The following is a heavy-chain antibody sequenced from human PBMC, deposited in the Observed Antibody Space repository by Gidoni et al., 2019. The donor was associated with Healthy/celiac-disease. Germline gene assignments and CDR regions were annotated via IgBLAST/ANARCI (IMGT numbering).Heavy chain of an antibody. CDR1: GSTFRSYW. J-gene: IGHJ3*02. V-gene: IGHV3-7*05. CDR3: AREFDDSVSYYSAFDI. D-gene: IGHD1-26*01. Sequence: EVQLVVSGGGLVQPGGSLRLSCAAFGSTFRSYWMSWVRPASGRGLEWEANIKQAGSEKYYVHSVKGRFTISRNNASNTLYLQMNSLRTEDTAVYYCAREFDDSVSYYSAFDIWGQGTMVTVSS. CDR2: IKQAGSEK.